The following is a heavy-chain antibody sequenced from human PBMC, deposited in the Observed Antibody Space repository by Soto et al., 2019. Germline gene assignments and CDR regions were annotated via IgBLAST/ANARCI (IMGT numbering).Heavy chain of an antibody. CDR2: ISYSGST. Sequence: QVQLQESGPGLVKPSDTLSLTCTVSGASITTYYWSWIRQPPGKGLEWIGYISYSGSTDYNPSLKSRVPISFDASKHHSSLQVRSATAADAAVYYCARDLKEYCSDGRCNWFDPWGQGTLVTVDS. CDR1: GASITTYY. J-gene: IGHJ5*02. D-gene: IGHD2-15*01. V-gene: IGHV4-59*01. CDR3: ARDLKEYCSDGRCNWFDP.